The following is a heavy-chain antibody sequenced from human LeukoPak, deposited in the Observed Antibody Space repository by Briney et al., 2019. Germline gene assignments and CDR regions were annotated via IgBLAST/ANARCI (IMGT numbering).Heavy chain of an antibody. Sequence: GASVKVSCKASGYTFTSYAISWVRQAPGQGLEWMGRIIPIFGTANYAQKFQGRVTITTDESTSTAYMELSSLRSEDTAVYYCAVGFLGGSYCFDYWGQGTLVTVSS. D-gene: IGHD1-26*01. CDR1: GYTFTSYA. CDR2: IIPIFGTA. CDR3: AVGFLGGSYCFDY. J-gene: IGHJ4*02. V-gene: IGHV1-69*05.